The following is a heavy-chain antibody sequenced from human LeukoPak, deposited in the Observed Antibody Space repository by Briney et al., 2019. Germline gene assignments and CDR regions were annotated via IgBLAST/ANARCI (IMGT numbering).Heavy chain of an antibody. V-gene: IGHV4-34*01. CDR3: ARVVAVAAHDY. CDR1: GESFSGYY. CDR2: INHSGST. Sequence: SETLTLTCAVYGESFSGYYWSWLRQPPGKGLEWIGEINHSGSTNYNPSLKSRVTISVDTSKNQFSLKLSSVTAADTAVYYCARVVAVAAHDYWGQGTLVTVSS. D-gene: IGHD6-19*01. J-gene: IGHJ4*02.